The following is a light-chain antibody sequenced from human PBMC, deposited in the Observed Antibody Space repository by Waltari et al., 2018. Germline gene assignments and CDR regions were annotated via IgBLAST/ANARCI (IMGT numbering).Light chain of an antibody. V-gene: IGKV4-1*01. CDR3: QQYYSKPLT. CDR1: QSVLYSSNNKNY. CDR2: WAS. J-gene: IGKJ4*01. Sequence: DIVMTQSPDSLAVSLGERATINCKSSQSVLYSSNNKNYLAWYQQKPGQPPKLLIYWASTREYGVPDRFSGSGSETDFTLTISSLQAEDVAVYYCQQYYSKPLTFGGGTKVEIK.